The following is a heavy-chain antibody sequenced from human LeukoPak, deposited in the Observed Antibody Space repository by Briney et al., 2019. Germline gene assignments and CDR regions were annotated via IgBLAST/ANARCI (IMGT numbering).Heavy chain of an antibody. D-gene: IGHD5-24*01. Sequence: GGSLRLSCAASGFTFSSYSMNWVRQAPGKGLEWVSYISSSSSTIYYADSVKGRFTISRDNAKNSLYLQMNSLRAEDTAVYYCARSSTLQSNYYYGMDVWGQGTTVTVSS. CDR1: GFTFSSYS. CDR2: ISSSSSTI. V-gene: IGHV3-48*04. J-gene: IGHJ6*02. CDR3: ARSSTLQSNYYYGMDV.